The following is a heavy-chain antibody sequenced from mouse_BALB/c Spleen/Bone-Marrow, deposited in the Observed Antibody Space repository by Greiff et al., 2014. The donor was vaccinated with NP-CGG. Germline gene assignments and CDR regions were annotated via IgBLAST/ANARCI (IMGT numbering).Heavy chain of an antibody. J-gene: IGHJ3*01. CDR2: IDPANGNN. CDR1: GFNIKDTY. CDR3: AMYYYGSSLFAY. Sequence: VQLQQSGAELVKPGGSVKLSCTASGFNIKDTYMHWVKQRPEQGLEWIGRIDPANGNNKNDPKFQGKAPITKETSSNTTYLQLSSLTSEDTAVYYCAMYYYGSSLFAYWGQGTLVTVSA. D-gene: IGHD1-1*01. V-gene: IGHV14-3*02.